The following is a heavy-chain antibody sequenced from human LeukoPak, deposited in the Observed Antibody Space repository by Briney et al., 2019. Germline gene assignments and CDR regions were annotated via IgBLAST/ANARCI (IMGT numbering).Heavy chain of an antibody. D-gene: IGHD5-12*01. J-gene: IGHJ4*02. V-gene: IGHV3-30*18. CDR1: GFTFSSYG. CDR2: ISYDGSNK. Sequence: GGSLRLSCAASGFTFSSYGMHWVRQAPGKGLEWVAVISYDGSNKYYADSVKGRFTISRDDSKNTLYLQMNSLRAEDTAVYYCAKVSGGYHPDYFDYWGQGTLVTVSS. CDR3: AKVSGGYHPDYFDY.